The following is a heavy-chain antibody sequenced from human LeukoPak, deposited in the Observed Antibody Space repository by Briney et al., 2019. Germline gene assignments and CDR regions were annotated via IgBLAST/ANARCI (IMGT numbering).Heavy chain of an antibody. V-gene: IGHV3-7*01. Sequence: GGSLRLSCAASGFTFSSYWMSWVRQAPGKGLEWAANIKEDGSEKYYVDSVKGRFTISRDNAKNSLYLQMNSLRAEDTAVYYCTSTRVAAAGADWGQGTLVTVSS. CDR1: GFTFSSYW. J-gene: IGHJ4*02. D-gene: IGHD6-13*01. CDR2: IKEDGSEK. CDR3: TSTRVAAAGAD.